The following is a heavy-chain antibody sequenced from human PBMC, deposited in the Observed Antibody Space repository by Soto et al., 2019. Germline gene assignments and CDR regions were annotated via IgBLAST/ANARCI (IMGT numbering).Heavy chain of an antibody. CDR1: GFSFSDYY. J-gene: IGHJ4*02. D-gene: IGHD3-10*01. CDR3: ARLLMRPGKFDY. CDR2: ISSSGDPT. V-gene: IGHV3-11*01. Sequence: QVQLVESGGGLVKPGGSLRLSCAASGFSFSDYYMTWIRQAPGKGLEWISDISSSGDPTYYADSVRGRFTSSRDNAKNSLYLQLNRLRGEDTAVYYCARLLMRPGKFDYWGQGTLVTVSS.